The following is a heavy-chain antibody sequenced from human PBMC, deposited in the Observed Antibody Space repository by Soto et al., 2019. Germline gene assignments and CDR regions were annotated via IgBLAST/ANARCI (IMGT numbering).Heavy chain of an antibody. Sequence: ASVKVSCKASGYRFTTHYIHWVRQAPGQGLEWMGRMNVGTGGTTYAHKFQGRVTMTRDTSIRTAYLEVSSVKSDDTAMYYCARDGNFALRGYSFGFDFWGQGTLVTVSS. CDR1: GYRFTTHY. D-gene: IGHD5-18*01. V-gene: IGHV1-2*06. CDR2: MNVGTGGT. CDR3: ARDGNFALRGYSFGFDF. J-gene: IGHJ4*02.